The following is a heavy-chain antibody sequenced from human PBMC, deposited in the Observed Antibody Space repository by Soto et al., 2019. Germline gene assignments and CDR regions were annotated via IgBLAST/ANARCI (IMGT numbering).Heavy chain of an antibody. Sequence: PGGSLRLSCAASGFTFSSYSMNWVRQAPGKGLEWVSYISSSSSTIYYADSVKGRFTISRDNAKNSLYLQMNSLRDEDTAVYYCARDWGYDYVWGSYRYTSPRFDYWGQGTQVTVSS. V-gene: IGHV3-48*02. J-gene: IGHJ4*02. CDR1: GFTFSSYS. CDR2: ISSSSSTI. D-gene: IGHD3-16*02. CDR3: ARDWGYDYVWGSYRYTSPRFDY.